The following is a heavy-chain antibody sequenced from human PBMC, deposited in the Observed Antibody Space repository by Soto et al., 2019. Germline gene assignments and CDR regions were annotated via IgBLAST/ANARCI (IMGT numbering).Heavy chain of an antibody. CDR1: GFTFSSYS. Sequence: GGSLRLSCAASGFTFSSYSMNWVRQAPGKGLEWVSYISSSSSTIYYADSVKGRFTISRDNAKNSLYLQMNSLRAEDTAVYYCARVGDILTGYYWYFDLWGRGTLVTVSS. CDR2: ISSSSSTI. D-gene: IGHD3-9*01. J-gene: IGHJ2*01. V-gene: IGHV3-48*01. CDR3: ARVGDILTGYYWYFDL.